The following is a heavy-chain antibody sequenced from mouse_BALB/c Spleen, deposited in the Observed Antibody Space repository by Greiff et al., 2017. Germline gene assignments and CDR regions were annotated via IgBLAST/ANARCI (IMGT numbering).Heavy chain of an antibody. CDR1: GFTFSSYA. CDR3: ARDGSRTYYYAMDY. J-gene: IGHJ4*01. V-gene: IGHV5-9-4*01. CDR2: ISSGGSYT. Sequence: EVMLVESGGGLVKPGGSLKLSCAASGFTFSSYAMSWVRQSPEKRLEWVAEISSGGSYTYYPDTVTGRFTISRDNAKNTLYLEMSSLRSEDTAMYYCARDGSRTYYYAMDYWGQGTSVTVSS.